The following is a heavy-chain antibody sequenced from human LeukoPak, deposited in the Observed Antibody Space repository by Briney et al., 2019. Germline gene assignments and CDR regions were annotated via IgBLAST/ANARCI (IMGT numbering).Heavy chain of an antibody. CDR2: IYSDGTT. CDR1: GASTTSYY. CDR3: ARDTRSYDTSGYYYFDY. Sequence: PSETLSLTCSVSGASTTSYYWNWIRQAPGKGLEWIGYIYSDGTTSYSLSLRSRVTISIDTSRNQFSLKLSSVTAADAAVYYCARDTRSYDTSGYYYFDYWGQGALVTVSS. J-gene: IGHJ4*02. D-gene: IGHD3-22*01. V-gene: IGHV4-59*01.